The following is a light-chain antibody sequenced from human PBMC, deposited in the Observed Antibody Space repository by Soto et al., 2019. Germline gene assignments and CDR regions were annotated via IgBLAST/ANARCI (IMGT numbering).Light chain of an antibody. CDR1: GSNIGNNY. Sequence: QSVLTQPPSVSAAPGQKVTISCSGSGSNIGNNYVSWYQQLPGTAPRLLIYDNNKRPSGIPDRFSGSKSGTSATLGITGLQTGDEGDYYCATWDSVLSALVFGGGTKLTVL. J-gene: IGLJ2*01. CDR2: DNN. CDR3: ATWDSVLSALV. V-gene: IGLV1-51*01.